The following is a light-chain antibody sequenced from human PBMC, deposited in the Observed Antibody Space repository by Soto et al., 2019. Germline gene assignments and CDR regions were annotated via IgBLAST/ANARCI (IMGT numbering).Light chain of an antibody. Sequence: ILLTQSPSSLSASVGDRVTITCRASQGIDTSLAWYQQKPGKAPKLLIYAASNLPTGVPSRFSGSGSGTDFTFIITSLQPEDVGMYYCQQFDNLPITFGQGTRLEIK. V-gene: IGKV1-9*01. J-gene: IGKJ5*01. CDR3: QQFDNLPIT. CDR1: QGIDTS. CDR2: AAS.